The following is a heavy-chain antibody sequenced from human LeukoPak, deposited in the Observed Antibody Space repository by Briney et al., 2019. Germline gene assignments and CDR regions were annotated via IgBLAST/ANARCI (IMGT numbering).Heavy chain of an antibody. CDR2: IYYSGNT. D-gene: IGHD3-10*01. Sequence: SETLSLTCTVSGGSISSYYWTWIRQPPGKGLEWIGYIYYSGNTNYNPSLKSRVTISVDTSKNQFSLKLSSVTAADTAVYYCARDPLWFGEHGDYWGQGTLVTVSS. CDR1: GGSISSYY. CDR3: ARDPLWFGEHGDY. V-gene: IGHV4-59*12. J-gene: IGHJ4*02.